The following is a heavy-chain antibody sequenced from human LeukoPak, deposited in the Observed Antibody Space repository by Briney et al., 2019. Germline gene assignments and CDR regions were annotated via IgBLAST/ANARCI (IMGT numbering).Heavy chain of an antibody. CDR2: IYYSGST. Sequence: SETLSLTCTVSGGSISSHYWSWIRQPPGKGLEWIGYIYYSGSTNYNPSLKSRVTISVDTSKNQFSLKLSSVTAADTAVYYCARAGGSSWYGPVGFDPWGQGTLVTVSS. CDR1: GGSISSHY. J-gene: IGHJ5*02. V-gene: IGHV4-59*11. D-gene: IGHD6-13*01. CDR3: ARAGGSSWYGPVGFDP.